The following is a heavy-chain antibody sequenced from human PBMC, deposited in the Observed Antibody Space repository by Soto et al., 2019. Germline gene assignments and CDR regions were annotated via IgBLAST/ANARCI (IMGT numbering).Heavy chain of an antibody. Sequence: GGSLRLSCAASGFTVSSNYMSWVRQAPGKGLEWVSVIYSGGSTYYADSVKGRFTISRDNSKNTLYLQMNSLRAEDTAVYYCARWGGSSWYEVGVLPPFDYWGQGTLVTVSS. V-gene: IGHV3-53*01. D-gene: IGHD6-13*01. CDR3: ARWGGSSWYEVGVLPPFDY. CDR2: IYSGGST. CDR1: GFTVSSNY. J-gene: IGHJ4*02.